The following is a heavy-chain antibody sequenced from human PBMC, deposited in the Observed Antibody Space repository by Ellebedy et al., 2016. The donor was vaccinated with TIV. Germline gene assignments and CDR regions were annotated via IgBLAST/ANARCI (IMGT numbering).Heavy chain of an antibody. D-gene: IGHD2-2*01. J-gene: IGHJ3*02. CDR1: GYTFTSYG. V-gene: IGHV1-18*04. CDR2: ISVYNGKT. CDR3: ATIGYLADCSSTSCYSHAFDI. Sequence: ASVKVSCXTSGYTFTSYGISWVRQAPGQGLEWMGWISVYNGKTTYAQKVQGRVTTTTDTSTSTAYMELSSLRSEDTAVYYCATIGYLADCSSTSCYSHAFDIWGQGTMVTVSS.